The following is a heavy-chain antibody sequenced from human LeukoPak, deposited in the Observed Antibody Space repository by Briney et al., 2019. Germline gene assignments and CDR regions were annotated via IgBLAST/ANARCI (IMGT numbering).Heavy chain of an antibody. CDR2: MNPNSGNT. J-gene: IGHJ4*02. D-gene: IGHD3-22*01. CDR3: ARALTYYYDSSGYLYDY. Sequence: ASVKVSCKASGYTFTSYDINWVRQATGQGLEWMGWMNPNSGNTGYAQKFQGRVTMTRNTSISTAYMELSSLRSEDTAVYYCARALTYYYDSSGYLYDYWGQGTLVTVSS. V-gene: IGHV1-8*01. CDR1: GYTFTSYD.